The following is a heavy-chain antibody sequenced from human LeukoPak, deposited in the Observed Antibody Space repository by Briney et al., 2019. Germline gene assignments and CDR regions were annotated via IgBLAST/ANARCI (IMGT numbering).Heavy chain of an antibody. CDR2: INHSGST. V-gene: IGHV4-34*01. Sequence: SETLSLTCAVYGGSFSGYYWSWIRQPPGKGLEWIGEINHSGSTNYNPSLKSRVTISVDTSKNQFSLKLSSVTAADTAVYYCARSLGSYSDYWGQGTLVTVSS. CDR3: ARSLGSYSDY. D-gene: IGHD3-10*01. J-gene: IGHJ4*02. CDR1: GGSFSGYY.